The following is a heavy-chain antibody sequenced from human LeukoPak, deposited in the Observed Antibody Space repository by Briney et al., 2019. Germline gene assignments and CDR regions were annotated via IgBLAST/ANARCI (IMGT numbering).Heavy chain of an antibody. CDR3: ARAESGVWFGEFKYFDY. V-gene: IGHV6-1*01. D-gene: IGHD3-10*01. CDR2: TYYRSKWYI. J-gene: IGHJ4*02. Sequence: SQTLSLTCAISGDSVSSNSAAWNWNRQSPSRGLEWLGRTYYRSKWYIDYALSVKSRITINPDASKNQFSLHLNSVTPEDTAVYYCARAESGVWFGEFKYFDYWGQGTLVTVSS. CDR1: GDSVSSNSAA.